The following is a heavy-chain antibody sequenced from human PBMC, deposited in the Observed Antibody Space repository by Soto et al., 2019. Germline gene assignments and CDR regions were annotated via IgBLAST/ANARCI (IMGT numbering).Heavy chain of an antibody. J-gene: IGHJ5*02. CDR1: GFTFSSYA. Sequence: PGGSLRLSCAASGFTFSSYAMHWVRQAPGKGLEWVAVISYDGSNKYYADSVKGRFTISRDNSKNTLYLQMNSLRAEDTAVYLGAPYCSGGSCYFNWFDPWGQGTLVTVSS. D-gene: IGHD2-15*01. CDR2: ISYDGSNK. CDR3: APYCSGGSCYFNWFDP. V-gene: IGHV3-30-3*01.